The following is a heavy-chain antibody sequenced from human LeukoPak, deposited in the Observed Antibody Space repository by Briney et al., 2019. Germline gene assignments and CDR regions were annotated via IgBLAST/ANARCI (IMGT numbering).Heavy chain of an antibody. CDR1: GYTFTGYY. CDR2: INPNSGGT. D-gene: IGHD3-22*01. V-gene: IGHV1-2*06. CDR3: ASASDDSSGYYEVGY. J-gene: IGHJ4*02. Sequence: ASVKVSCKASGYTFTGYYMHWVRQAPGQGLEWMGRINPNSGGTNYAQKFQGRVTMTRDTSISTAYMELSRLRFDDTAVYYCASASDDSSGYYEVGYWGQGTLVTVSS.